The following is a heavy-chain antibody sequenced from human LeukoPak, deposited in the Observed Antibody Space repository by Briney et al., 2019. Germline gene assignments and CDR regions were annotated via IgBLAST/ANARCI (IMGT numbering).Heavy chain of an antibody. CDR2: IKSKTDGETT. J-gene: IGHJ4*02. CDR1: GFTFSSYA. V-gene: IGHV3-15*01. Sequence: GGSLRLSCAASGFTFSSYAMSWVRQAPGKGLKCVGRIKSKTDGETTDYAAPVKGRFTISRDDSKNMLYLQMNSLKSEDTAVYYCTADLPPPRGYDYPFDYWGQGSLVTVSS. D-gene: IGHD5-12*01. CDR3: TADLPPPRGYDYPFDY.